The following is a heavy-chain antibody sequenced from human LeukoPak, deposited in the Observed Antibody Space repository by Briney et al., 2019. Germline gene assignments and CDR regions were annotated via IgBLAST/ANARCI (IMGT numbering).Heavy chain of an antibody. Sequence: ASVKVSCKASGGTFRTYVISWVRQAPGQGLEWMGGIIPIVDTTNYAQKFQDRITIITDDFTNTAYTELSSLRSEDTAIYYCAISPRITIFGVEREASSYYMDVWGKGTTVIVSS. CDR1: GGTFRTYV. CDR2: IIPIVDTT. D-gene: IGHD3-3*01. J-gene: IGHJ6*03. CDR3: AISPRITIFGVEREASSYYMDV. V-gene: IGHV1-69*05.